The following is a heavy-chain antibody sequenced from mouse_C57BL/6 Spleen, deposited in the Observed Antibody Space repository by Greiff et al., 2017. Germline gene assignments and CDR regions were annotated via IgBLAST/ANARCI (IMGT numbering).Heavy chain of an antibody. Sequence: ESGPGLVKPSQSLSLTCSVTGYSITSGYYWNWIRQFPGNKLEWMGYISYDGSNNYNPSLKNRISITRDTSKNQFFLKLNSVTTEDTATYYCARNPHYYGSSYEGAMDYWGQGTSVTVSS. J-gene: IGHJ4*01. CDR1: GYSITSGYY. D-gene: IGHD1-1*01. V-gene: IGHV3-6*01. CDR2: ISYDGSN. CDR3: ARNPHYYGSSYEGAMDY.